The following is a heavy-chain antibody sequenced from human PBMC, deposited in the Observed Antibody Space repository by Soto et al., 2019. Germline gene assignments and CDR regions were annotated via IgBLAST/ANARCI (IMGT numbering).Heavy chain of an antibody. V-gene: IGHV3-23*01. CDR1: GFIFSNYA. J-gene: IGHJ4*02. D-gene: IGHD2-21*02. Sequence: EVQLLESGGGLVQPGGSLRLSCAASGFIFSNYAMSWVRQAPGKGLEWVSGISGRGSSTYYADSVKGRFTISRDNSKKTLYMQMNSLRDDDTAVYYCAKDGCGGVCYQYFDYWGQGTLVTVSS. CDR3: AKDGCGGVCYQYFDY. CDR2: ISGRGSST.